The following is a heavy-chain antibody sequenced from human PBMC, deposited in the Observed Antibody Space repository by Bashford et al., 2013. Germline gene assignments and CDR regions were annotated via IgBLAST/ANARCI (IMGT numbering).Heavy chain of an antibody. J-gene: IGHJ3*01. Sequence: WVRQAPGQGLEWMGWIDPNSGGTNYAPKFQGGVTLTRDTSIRTAYMELSRVRSDDTAVYFCARDGPVVGVWNAFDVVGPRDSGHRLL. D-gene: IGHD1-26*01. CDR3: ARDGPVVGVWNAFDV. CDR2: IDPNSGGT. V-gene: IGHV1-2*02.